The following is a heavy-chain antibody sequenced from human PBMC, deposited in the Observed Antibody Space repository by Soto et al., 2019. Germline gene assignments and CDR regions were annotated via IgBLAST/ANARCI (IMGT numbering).Heavy chain of an antibody. CDR2: IIPILGIG. CDR1: GGTFSSYT. J-gene: IGHJ4*02. Sequence: QVQLVQSGAEVKKPGSSVKVSCKASGGTFSSYTISWVRQAPGQGLEWMGRIIPILGIGNYAQKFQGRVTITADKSTSTAYMELSSLRSEDTAAYYCARGPHYYCSGSYLVYWGQGTLVTVSS. D-gene: IGHD3-10*01. CDR3: ARGPHYYCSGSYLVY. V-gene: IGHV1-69*02.